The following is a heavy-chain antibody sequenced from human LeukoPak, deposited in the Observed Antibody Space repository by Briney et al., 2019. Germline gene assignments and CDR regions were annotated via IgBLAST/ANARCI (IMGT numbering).Heavy chain of an antibody. D-gene: IGHD4-17*01. CDR2: ISSSSSYI. V-gene: IGHV3-21*01. CDR1: GFTFSSYS. J-gene: IGHJ4*02. CDR3: ARALKGFTVTNTPFDY. Sequence: GGSLRLSCAASGFTFSSYSMTWVRQAPGKGLEWVSSISSSSSYIYYADSVKGRFTISRDNAKNSLYLQMNSLRAEDTAVYYCARALKGFTVTNTPFDYWGQGTLVTVSS.